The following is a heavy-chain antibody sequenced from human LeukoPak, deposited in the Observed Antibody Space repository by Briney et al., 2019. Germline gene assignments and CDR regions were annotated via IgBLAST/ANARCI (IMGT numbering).Heavy chain of an antibody. V-gene: IGHV4-4*09. Sequence: SETLSLTCTVSGGSISSYYWSWIRQPPGKGLEWIGYIYTSGSTNYNTSLKSRVTISVDTSKNQFSLKLSSVTAADTAVYYCAITDSGSYYYWGQGTLVTVSS. D-gene: IGHD1-26*01. CDR2: IYTSGST. CDR1: GGSISSYY. J-gene: IGHJ4*02. CDR3: AITDSGSYYY.